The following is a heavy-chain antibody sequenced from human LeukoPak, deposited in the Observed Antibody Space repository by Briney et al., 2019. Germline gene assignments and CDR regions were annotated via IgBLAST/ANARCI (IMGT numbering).Heavy chain of an antibody. J-gene: IGHJ4*02. CDR1: GYTFTSYG. V-gene: IGHV1-18*01. CDR3: ARAGYCSGGSCTGTVDY. Sequence: ASVKVSCKASGYTFTSYGISWVRQAPGQGLEWMGWISAYNGNTNYAQKLQGRVTMTTDTSTSTAYMELRSLRSDDTAVYYCARAGYCSGGSCTGTVDYWGQGTLVTVPS. CDR2: ISAYNGNT. D-gene: IGHD2-15*01.